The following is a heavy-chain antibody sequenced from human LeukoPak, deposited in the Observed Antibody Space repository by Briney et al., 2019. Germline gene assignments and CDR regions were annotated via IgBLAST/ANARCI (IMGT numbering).Heavy chain of an antibody. V-gene: IGHV1-18*01. CDR3: ARDAMVRGVTKLTPPDY. CDR2: ISAYNGNT. D-gene: IGHD3-10*01. J-gene: IGHJ4*02. CDR1: GYTLTSYG. Sequence: ASVKVSCKASGYTLTSYGISWVRQAPGQGLEWMGWISAYNGNTNYAQKLQGRVIMTTDTSTSTAYMELRSLRSDDTAVYYCARDAMVRGVTKLTPPDYWGQGTLVTVSS.